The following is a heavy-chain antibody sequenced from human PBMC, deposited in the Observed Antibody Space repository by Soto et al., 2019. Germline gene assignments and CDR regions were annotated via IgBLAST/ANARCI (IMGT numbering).Heavy chain of an antibody. CDR1: GYSYTTYW. D-gene: IGHD3-22*01. J-gene: IGHJ6*02. CDR2: IYPGDSDT. CDR3: ASKTYDSSGYYYYGLDV. Sequence: GESLKISCXGSGYSYTTYWIAWVRQMSGKGLEWMGIIYPGDSDTRYSPSFQGQVTISADKSISTAYLQWSSLKASDTAMYYCASKTYDSSGYYYYGLDVWGQGTTVTVSS. V-gene: IGHV5-51*01.